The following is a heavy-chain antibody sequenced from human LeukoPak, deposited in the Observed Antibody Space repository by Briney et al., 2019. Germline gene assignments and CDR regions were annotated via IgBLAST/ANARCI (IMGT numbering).Heavy chain of an antibody. D-gene: IGHD3-10*01. CDR3: ARQRLLWFGELFYNWFDP. V-gene: IGHV4-4*07. CDR2: IYTSGST. Sequence: SETLSLTCTVSGGSISSYYWSWIRQPAGKALEWIGRIYTSGSTNYNPSLKSRVTMSVDTSKNQFSLKLSSVTAADTAVYYCARQRLLWFGELFYNWFDPWGQGTLVTVSS. J-gene: IGHJ5*02. CDR1: GGSISSYY.